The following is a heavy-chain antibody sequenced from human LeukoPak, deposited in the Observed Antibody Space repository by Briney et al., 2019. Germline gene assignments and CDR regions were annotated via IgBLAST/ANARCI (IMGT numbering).Heavy chain of an antibody. J-gene: IGHJ5*02. Sequence: SETLSLTCAVSGGSISSSYYWSWIRQPPGKGLEWIGYIYYSGSTNYNPSLKSRVTISVDTSKNQFSLKLSSVTAADTAVYYCARGVPGNYYDSSGYFYPGNWFDPWGQGTLVTVSS. CDR3: ARGVPGNYYDSSGYFYPGNWFDP. CDR1: GGSISSSYY. D-gene: IGHD3-22*01. V-gene: IGHV4-61*01. CDR2: IYYSGST.